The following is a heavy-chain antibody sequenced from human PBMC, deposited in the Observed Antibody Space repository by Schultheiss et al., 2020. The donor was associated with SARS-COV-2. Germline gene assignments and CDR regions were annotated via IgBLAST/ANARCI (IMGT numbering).Heavy chain of an antibody. D-gene: IGHD3-10*01. CDR2: INPNSGDT. CDR1: GYTFTGYY. V-gene: IGHV1-2*02. J-gene: IGHJ5*02. Sequence: ALVKVSCKASGYTFTGYYMHWVRQAPGQGLEWMGWINPNSGDTNYAQKLQGRVTMTTDTSTSTAYMELRSLRSDDTAVYYCATYGSGSINFPRPWGQGTLVTVSS. CDR3: ATYGSGSINFPRP.